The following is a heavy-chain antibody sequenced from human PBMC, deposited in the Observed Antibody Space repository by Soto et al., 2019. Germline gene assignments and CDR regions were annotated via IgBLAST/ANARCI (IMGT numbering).Heavy chain of an antibody. CDR3: ARGSIAARSNHYYYYYYMDV. CDR2: INPNSGGT. CDR1: GYTYTGYY. Sequence: ASVKVSCKASGYTYTGYYMHWVRQAPGQGLEWMGWINPNSGGTNYAQKFQGWVTMTRDTSISTAYMELSRLRSDDTAVYYCARGSIAARSNHYYYYYYMDVWGKGTTVTVSS. D-gene: IGHD6-6*01. V-gene: IGHV1-2*04. J-gene: IGHJ6*03.